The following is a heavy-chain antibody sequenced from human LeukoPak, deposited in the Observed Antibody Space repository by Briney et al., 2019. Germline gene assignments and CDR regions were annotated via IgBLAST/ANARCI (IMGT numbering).Heavy chain of an antibody. J-gene: IGHJ4*02. CDR3: AKGYSGYGGGY. V-gene: IGHV3-7*01. CDR2: IKQDGSER. CDR1: GFTFSSDW. D-gene: IGHD5-12*01. Sequence: GGSLRLSCAASGFTFSSDWMSWVRQAPGKGLEWVANIKQDGSERYYVDSVKGRFTISRDNAKNSLFLQLNSLRAEDTAVYYCAKGYSGYGGGYWGQGTLVTVSS.